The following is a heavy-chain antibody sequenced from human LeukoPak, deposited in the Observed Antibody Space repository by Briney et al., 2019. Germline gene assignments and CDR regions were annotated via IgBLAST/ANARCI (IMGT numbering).Heavy chain of an antibody. V-gene: IGHV1-46*01. CDR1: GYIFTSYY. CDR3: ARDPAPTMITFGGVIVNLTSGGFDPPDY. CDR2: INPSGGST. Sequence: GASVKVSCKASGYIFTSYYMHWVRQAPRQGLEWMGIINPSGGSTSYAQKFQGRVTMTRDMSTSTVYMELSSLRSEDTAVYYCARDPAPTMITFGGVIVNLTSGGFDPPDYWGQGTLVTVSS. D-gene: IGHD3-16*02. J-gene: IGHJ4*02.